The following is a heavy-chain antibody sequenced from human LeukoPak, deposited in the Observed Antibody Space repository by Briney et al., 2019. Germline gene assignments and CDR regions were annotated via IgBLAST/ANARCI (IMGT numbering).Heavy chain of an antibody. J-gene: IGHJ5*02. V-gene: IGHV4-34*01. CDR2: INHSGST. CDR1: GGSFSGYY. Sequence: SETLSLTCAVSGGSFSGYYWRWIRQPPGKALEWIGEINHSGSTNYNPSLKSRVTISVHTSKNQFSLKRSSVTAADTAVYYCAIHIVVVPAAKKKNWFDPWGQGTLVTVSS. D-gene: IGHD2-2*01. CDR3: AIHIVVVPAAKKKNWFDP.